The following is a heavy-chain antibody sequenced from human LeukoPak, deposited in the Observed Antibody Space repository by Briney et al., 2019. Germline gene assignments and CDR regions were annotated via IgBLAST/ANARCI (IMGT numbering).Heavy chain of an antibody. V-gene: IGHV3-21*04. CDR2: ISSSSSYI. D-gene: IGHD2-8*01. CDR1: GFTFSSYS. CDR3: AKDLGYCTNGVCYNHFDY. Sequence: GGSLRLSCAASGFTFSSYSMNWVRQAPGKGLEWVSSISSSSSYIYYADSVKGRFTISRDNAKNSLYLQMNSLRAEDTAVYYCAKDLGYCTNGVCYNHFDYWGQGTLVTVSS. J-gene: IGHJ4*02.